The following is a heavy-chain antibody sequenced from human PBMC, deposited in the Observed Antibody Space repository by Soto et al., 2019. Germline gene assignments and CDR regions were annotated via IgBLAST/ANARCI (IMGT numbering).Heavy chain of an antibody. J-gene: IGHJ4*02. D-gene: IGHD3-10*01. CDR3: XXXXXXXXXXXXFYRSGVLDY. CDR2: IIPILGIA. Sequence: QVQLVQSGAEVKKPGSSVKVSCKASGGTFSSYTISWVRQAPGQGLEWMGSIIPILGIANYAQKFQGRVTITADKSTSTAYIELSXXXXXXTXXXXXXXXXXXXXXXXXFYRSGVLDYWGQGTLVTVSS. V-gene: IGHV1-69*02. CDR1: GGTFSSYT.